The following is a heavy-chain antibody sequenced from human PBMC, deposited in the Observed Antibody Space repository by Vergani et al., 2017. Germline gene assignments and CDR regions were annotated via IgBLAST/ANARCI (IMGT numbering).Heavy chain of an antibody. CDR3: ARPDPVQTGFDP. CDR2: IYHSGSA. D-gene: IGHD1-14*01. CDR1: GYSISSGYY. V-gene: IGHV4-38-2*01. J-gene: IGHJ5*02. Sequence: QVQLQESGPGLVKPSETLSLTCAVSGYSISSGYYWGWSRQPPGKGLEWIGSIYHSGSAYYNPSLKSRVTISVDTSKNQFSLKLSSVTAADTAVYYCARPDPVQTGFDPWGQGTLVTVSS.